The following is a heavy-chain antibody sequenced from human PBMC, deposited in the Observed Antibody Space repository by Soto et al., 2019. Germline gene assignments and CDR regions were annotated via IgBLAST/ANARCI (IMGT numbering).Heavy chain of an antibody. CDR3: ARRGAVAGLHY. D-gene: IGHD6-19*01. CDR1: GVTFSSYL. V-gene: IGHV3-74*01. CDR2: INSDGSST. Sequence: EVQLVESGGGLVQPGGSLRVSCAASGVTFSSYLMHWVRQAPGKGLVWVSRINSDGSSTSYADSVKGRFTIARDNAKNTLYLQMNSLRAEDTARYYCARRGAVAGLHYWGQGTLVTVSS. J-gene: IGHJ4*02.